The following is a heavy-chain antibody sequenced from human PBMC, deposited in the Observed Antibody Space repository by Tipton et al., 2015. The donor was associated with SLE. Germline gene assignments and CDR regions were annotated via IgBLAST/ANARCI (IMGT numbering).Heavy chain of an antibody. CDR3: ARDSLSGDNWFDP. CDR2: IYNSGST. V-gene: IGHV4-59*01. J-gene: IGHJ5*02. Sequence: TLSLTCTVSGASIRSYYWSWIRQPPGKGLEWIGSIYNSGSTNYNPSLKSRVTMSLDTSKNQFSLKLSSVTAADTAVYYCARDSLSGDNWFDPWGQGTLVTVSS. CDR1: GASIRSYY. D-gene: IGHD1-1*01.